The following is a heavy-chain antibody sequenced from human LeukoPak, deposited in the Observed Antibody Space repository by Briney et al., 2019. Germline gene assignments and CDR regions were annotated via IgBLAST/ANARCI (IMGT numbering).Heavy chain of an antibody. Sequence: PGGSLRLSCDASGFTFNAYWMAWVRQAPGKGLEWVAHIMKDGGVKQYMDSVKGRFTISRDNAKNSLFLHMSSLRAEDTAVYYCVRDRDFYVFDYWGQGTLVTVSS. D-gene: IGHD3-10*02. CDR3: VRDRDFYVFDY. CDR2: IMKDGGVK. V-gene: IGHV3-7*01. J-gene: IGHJ4*02. CDR1: GFTFNAYW.